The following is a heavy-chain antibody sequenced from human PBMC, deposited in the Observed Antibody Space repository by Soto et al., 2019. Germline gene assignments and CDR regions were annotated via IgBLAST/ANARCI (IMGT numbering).Heavy chain of an antibody. V-gene: IGHV3-30-3*01. CDR2: ISYDGSNK. CDR1: GFTFSSYA. Sequence: GGSLRLSCAASGFTFSSYAMHWVRQAPGKGLEWVAVISYDGSNKYYADSVKGRFTISRDNSKNTLYLQMNSLRAEDTAVYYCAREVSIFGVVEYYYYGMAFWGQGSTVTVSS. CDR3: AREVSIFGVVEYYYYGMAF. D-gene: IGHD3-3*01. J-gene: IGHJ6*02.